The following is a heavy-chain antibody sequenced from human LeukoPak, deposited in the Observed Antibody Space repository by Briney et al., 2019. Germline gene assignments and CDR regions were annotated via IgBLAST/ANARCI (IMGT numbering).Heavy chain of an antibody. CDR3: ARSESQLLWFGELGYYLDY. Sequence: GGSLRLSCAASGFTFSSYSMNWVRQAPGKGLEWVSYISSSSSTIYYADSVKGRFTISRDNAKNSLYLQMNSLRAEDTAVYYCARSESQLLWFGELGYYLDYWGQGTLVTVSS. CDR2: ISSSSSTI. CDR1: GFTFSSYS. V-gene: IGHV3-48*01. D-gene: IGHD3-10*01. J-gene: IGHJ4*02.